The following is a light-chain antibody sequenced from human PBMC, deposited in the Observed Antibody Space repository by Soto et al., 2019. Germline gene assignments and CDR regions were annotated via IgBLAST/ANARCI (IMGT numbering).Light chain of an antibody. J-gene: IGKJ1*01. V-gene: IGKV3-20*01. Sequence: ETVLSQSPGALSLSKGERATLSSRASQSVSNNYLAWYQQKPGQAPRLLIYGASSRATGIPDRFSGSGSGTDFTLTISRLEPEDFAVYYCQQYGASPRTFGQGTKVDIK. CDR1: QSVSNNY. CDR3: QQYGASPRT. CDR2: GAS.